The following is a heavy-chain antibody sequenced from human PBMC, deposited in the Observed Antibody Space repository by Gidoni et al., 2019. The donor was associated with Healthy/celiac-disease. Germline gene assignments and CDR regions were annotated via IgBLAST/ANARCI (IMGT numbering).Heavy chain of an antibody. J-gene: IGHJ4*02. CDR1: GFTFSSYA. CDR3: AKVGTNYDFWSGYHFDY. CDR2: IRGSGGST. D-gene: IGHD3-3*01. Sequence: EVQLLESGGGLVQPGGSLRLSCAASGFTFSSYAMRWVRQAPGKGREWVSAIRGSGGSTYYADSVKGRFTISRDNSKNTLYLQMNSLRAEDTAVYYCAKVGTNYDFWSGYHFDYWGQGTLVTVSS. V-gene: IGHV3-23*01.